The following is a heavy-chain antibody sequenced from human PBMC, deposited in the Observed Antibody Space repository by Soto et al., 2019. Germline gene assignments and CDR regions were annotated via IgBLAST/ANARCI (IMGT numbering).Heavy chain of an antibody. CDR3: GRGRSGQIGVFY. V-gene: IGHV1-2*02. J-gene: IGHJ4*02. CDR2: IGPETGAT. CDR1: GYTFTGHY. Sequence: GSLVNVSCKASGYTFTGHYIHWVRQAPEQGPEWMGEIGPETGATRYAQKFQGRVTMTRDMSITTVYMELNNLSPDETAVYYCGRGRSGQIGVFYWGQGTPVTVSS. D-gene: IGHD1-26*01.